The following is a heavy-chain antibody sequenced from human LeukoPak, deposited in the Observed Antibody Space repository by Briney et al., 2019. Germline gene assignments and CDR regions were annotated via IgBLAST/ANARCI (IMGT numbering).Heavy chain of an antibody. CDR1: GYSISSGYY. D-gene: IGHD1-1*01. J-gene: IGHJ6*03. Sequence: SETLSLTCTVSGYSISSGYYWGWIRQPPGKGLEWIGSIYYSGSTYYNPSLKSRVTISVDTSKNQFSLKLSSVTAADTAVYYCARVLQYYYNYMDVWGKGTTVTVSS. CDR3: ARVLQYYYNYMDV. CDR2: IYYSGST. V-gene: IGHV4-38-2*02.